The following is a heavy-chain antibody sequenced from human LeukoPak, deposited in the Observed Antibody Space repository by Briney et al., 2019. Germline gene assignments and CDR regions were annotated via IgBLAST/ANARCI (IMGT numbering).Heavy chain of an antibody. D-gene: IGHD5-24*01. Sequence: SETLSLTCTVSGVSISSYYWSWIRQPPGKGLEWIGYSYYSGSTNYNPSLKRRVTISVDTSKNQFSLKLSSVTAADTAVYYCARDLGDTIIGYWGQGTLVTVSS. CDR1: GVSISSYY. CDR3: ARDLGDTIIGY. J-gene: IGHJ4*02. CDR2: SYYSGST. V-gene: IGHV4-59*01.